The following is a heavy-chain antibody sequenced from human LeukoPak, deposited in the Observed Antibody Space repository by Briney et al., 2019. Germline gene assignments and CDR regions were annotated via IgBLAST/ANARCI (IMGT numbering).Heavy chain of an antibody. Sequence: ASVKVSCEASGYTFTSYGISWVRQAPGQGLEWMGWISAYNGNTNYAQKLQGRVTMTTDTSTSTAYMELRSLRSDDTAVYYCARDVVIEMATIRSHYYYYGMDVWGQGTTVTVSS. CDR1: GYTFTSYG. CDR2: ISAYNGNT. V-gene: IGHV1-18*01. CDR3: ARDVVIEMATIRSHYYYYGMDV. J-gene: IGHJ6*02. D-gene: IGHD5-24*01.